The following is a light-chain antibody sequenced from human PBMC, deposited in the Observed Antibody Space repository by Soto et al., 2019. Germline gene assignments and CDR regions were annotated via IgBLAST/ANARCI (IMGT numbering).Light chain of an antibody. V-gene: IGKV1-33*01. CDR1: QDISHY. CDR3: QQYDILPIT. J-gene: IGKJ5*01. CDR2: DAS. Sequence: DIQTTQSPSSLSASVGDTVTITYQASQDISHYLNWYQQKPGKALKLLIYDASNLHPGVPSRFRGSGSGTEFSFNISSLQTEDIGTYYCQQYDILPITFGRGTRLEIK.